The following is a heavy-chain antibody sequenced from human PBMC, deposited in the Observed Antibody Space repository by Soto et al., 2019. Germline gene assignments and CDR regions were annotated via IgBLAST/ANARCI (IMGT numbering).Heavy chain of an antibody. CDR1: GGSISSGGYY. CDR2: IYYSGST. V-gene: IGHV4-31*03. Sequence: QVQLQESGPGLVKPSQTLSLTCTVSGGSISSGGYYWSWIRQHPGKGLEWLGYIYYSGSTYYNPSLKIRVTISVDTSKNQFSLKRSSVTAADTAVYYCAREGGSYYSFGMDVWGQGTTVTVSS. D-gene: IGHD1-26*01. J-gene: IGHJ6*02. CDR3: AREGGSYYSFGMDV.